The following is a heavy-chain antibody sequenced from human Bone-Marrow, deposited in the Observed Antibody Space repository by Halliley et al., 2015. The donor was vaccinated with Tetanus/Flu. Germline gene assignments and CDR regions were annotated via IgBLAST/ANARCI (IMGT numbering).Heavy chain of an antibody. CDR1: GFTFSAYG. CDR2: IADDGSET. Sequence: SLRLSCAASGFTFSAYGMNWVRQAAGKGLEWLAVIADDGSETYYADSVQGRFSISRDNSKSTLYLQMNNLKTEDTAVYYCARILLWPGRAFDIWGQGTMVTVSS. J-gene: IGHJ3*02. D-gene: IGHD3-10*01. CDR3: ARILLWPGRAFDI. V-gene: IGHV3-30*03.